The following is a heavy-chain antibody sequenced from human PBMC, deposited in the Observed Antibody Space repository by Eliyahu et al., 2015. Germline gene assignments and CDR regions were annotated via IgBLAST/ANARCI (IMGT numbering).Heavy chain of an antibody. J-gene: IGHJ4*02. V-gene: IGHV4-59*01. CDR1: GGSISSYY. Sequence: QVQLQESGPGLVKPSETLSLTCTVSGGSISSYYWSWIRQPPGKGLEWIGYIYFRGGTHYNPSLKSRVTISVDTSKNQFSLKLSSVTAADTAVYYCARADYGDYFGYWGQGTLVTVSS. D-gene: IGHD4-17*01. CDR2: IYFRGGT. CDR3: ARADYGDYFGY.